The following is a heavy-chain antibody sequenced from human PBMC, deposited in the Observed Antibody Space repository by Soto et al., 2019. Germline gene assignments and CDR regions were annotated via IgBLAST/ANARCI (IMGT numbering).Heavy chain of an antibody. CDR2: IIGGGTDT. CDR3: AKGSRGRCTGVTCYPFDY. J-gene: IGHJ4*02. Sequence: EVQLLDSGGHLVQPGGSLRLSCAASGFTFSSYAMNWVRQAPGKRLEWVSSIIGGGTDTYYADSVKGRFTISRDNSRNTLYLQMSSLRAEDTAVYDCAKGSRGRCTGVTCYPFDYWGQGTLVIVSS. D-gene: IGHD2-8*02. V-gene: IGHV3-23*01. CDR1: GFTFSSYA.